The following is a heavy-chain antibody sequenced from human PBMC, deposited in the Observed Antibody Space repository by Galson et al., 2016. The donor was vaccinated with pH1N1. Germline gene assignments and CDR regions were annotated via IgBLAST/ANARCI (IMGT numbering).Heavy chain of an antibody. D-gene: IGHD1-26*01. CDR1: GYTFTTSY. CDR2: IDPSNGGT. Sequence: SVKVSCKASGYTFTTSYIHWVRQAPGEGPEWMGMIDPSNGGTTYAQKFQARVTMTRDTSTSTVYLDLSRLRSEDTSVFYCTRDLGRRREFWGQGTLVTVSS. V-gene: IGHV1-46*01. CDR3: TRDLGRRREF. J-gene: IGHJ4*02.